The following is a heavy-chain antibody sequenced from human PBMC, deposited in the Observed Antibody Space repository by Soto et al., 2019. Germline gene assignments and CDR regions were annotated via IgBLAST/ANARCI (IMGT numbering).Heavy chain of an antibody. J-gene: IGHJ5*02. CDR3: ARVEYYDFWSGPMSRNWFDP. Sequence: SETLSLTCTVSGGSVSSGGYYWSWIRQHPGQGLEWIGYIYYSGSTYYNPSLKSRVTISVDTSKNQFSLKLSSVTAADTAVYYCARVEYYDFWSGPMSRNWFDPWGQGTLVTVSS. D-gene: IGHD3-3*01. CDR2: IYYSGST. V-gene: IGHV4-61*08. CDR1: GGSVSSGGYY.